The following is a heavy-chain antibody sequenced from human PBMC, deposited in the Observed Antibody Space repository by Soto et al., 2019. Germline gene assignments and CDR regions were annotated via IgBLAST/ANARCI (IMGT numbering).Heavy chain of an antibody. Sequence: QMQLVQSGPEVKKPGTSVKVSCKASGVTFSGSAVQWVRQARGQRPEWIGWIVVGSGNTNYAQKCQERVTITWDKSTNTAYMDLNSLRSEDTAVYYCAAASCTGWYWNAFDFWGQGTKVTVSS. CDR2: IVVGSGNT. V-gene: IGHV1-58*01. J-gene: IGHJ3*01. CDR3: AAASCTGWYWNAFDF. D-gene: IGHD1-1*01. CDR1: GVTFSGSA.